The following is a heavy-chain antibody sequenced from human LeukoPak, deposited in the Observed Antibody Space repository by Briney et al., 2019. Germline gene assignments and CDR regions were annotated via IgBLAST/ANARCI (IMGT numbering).Heavy chain of an antibody. CDR2: IDPSGST. J-gene: IGHJ4*02. CDR1: GASIRHYY. V-gene: IGHV4-4*07. CDR3: AKEGAAPGPDFDY. Sequence: SGTLSLTCTVSGASIRHYYWSWIRQPAGKGLEWIGRIDPSGSTNYNPSLKSRVTMSIDTSKNQFALKLNSVTAADTAVYYCAKEGAAPGPDFDYWGQGTLVIVSS. D-gene: IGHD6-13*01.